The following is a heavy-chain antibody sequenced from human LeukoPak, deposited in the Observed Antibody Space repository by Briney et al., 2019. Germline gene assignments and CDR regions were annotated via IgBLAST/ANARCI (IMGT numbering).Heavy chain of an antibody. J-gene: IGHJ3*02. CDR1: GDSISSGAYY. V-gene: IGHV4-31*03. CDR3: ARGGYDFWSGYSNDAFDI. CDR2: IYYSGST. Sequence: SETLSLTCTVSGDSISSGAYYWRWIRQHPGRGLDWIGYIYYSGSTHYNPSLKSRVTISVDKSNKQFSLKLSSVTAADTAVYYCARGGYDFWSGYSNDAFDIWGQGTMVTVSS. D-gene: IGHD3-3*01.